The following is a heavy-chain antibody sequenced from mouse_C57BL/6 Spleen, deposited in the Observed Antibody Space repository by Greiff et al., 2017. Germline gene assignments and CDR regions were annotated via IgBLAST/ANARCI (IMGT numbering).Heavy chain of an antibody. Sequence: QVQLQQPGAELVMPGASVKLSCKASGYTFTSYWMHWVKQRPGQGLEWIGEIDPSDSYTNYNQKFKGKSTLTVDKSSSTAYMQLSSLPSEESAVYYGARSPLYGSSPRDYAMDYWGQGTSVTVSS. J-gene: IGHJ4*01. CDR1: GYTFTSYW. D-gene: IGHD1-1*01. CDR3: ARSPLYGSSPRDYAMDY. V-gene: IGHV1-69*01. CDR2: IDPSDSYT.